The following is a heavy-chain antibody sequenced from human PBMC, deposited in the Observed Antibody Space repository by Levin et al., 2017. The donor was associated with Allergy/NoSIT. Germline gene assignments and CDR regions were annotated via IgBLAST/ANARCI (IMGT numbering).Heavy chain of an antibody. CDR2: IYPGDSDT. CDR1: GYSFTSYW. V-gene: IGHV5-51*01. D-gene: IGHD2-2*01. Sequence: AGESLKISCKGSGYSFTSYWIGWVRQMPGKGLEWMGIIYPGDSDTRYSPSFQGQVTISADKSISTAYLQWSSLKASDTAMYYCARYRRDCSSTSCYGSGWFDPWGQGTLVTVSS. CDR3: ARYRRDCSSTSCYGSGWFDP. J-gene: IGHJ5*02.